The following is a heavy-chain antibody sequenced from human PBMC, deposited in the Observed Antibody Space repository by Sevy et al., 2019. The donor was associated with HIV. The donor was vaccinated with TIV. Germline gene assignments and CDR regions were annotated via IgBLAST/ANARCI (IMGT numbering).Heavy chain of an antibody. J-gene: IGHJ6*02. CDR1: GDSISGYY. CDR3: ARGIAAPRGMDV. V-gene: IGHV4-59*01. Sequence: SETLSLTCTVSGDSISGYYWSWIRQPPGKGLEWIGYFFYSGSTNYNPSLKSRVTNSVDTTRNQVSLKVRSVTAADTAVYYCARGIAAPRGMDVWGQGTTVTVSS. CDR2: FFYSGST. D-gene: IGHD6-13*01.